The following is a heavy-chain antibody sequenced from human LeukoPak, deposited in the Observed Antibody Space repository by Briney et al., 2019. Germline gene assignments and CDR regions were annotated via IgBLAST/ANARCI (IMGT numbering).Heavy chain of an antibody. Sequence: GGSLRLPCAASGFTFSDYYMTWIRQAPGKGLEWVSYISTSGTAIYYADSVKGRFTISRDNSRNSLYLQMNSLRAEDTAVYYCARSPGGYSGPFAYWGQGTLVTVSS. J-gene: IGHJ4*02. CDR3: ARSPGGYSGPFAY. V-gene: IGHV3-11*04. CDR2: ISTSGTAI. D-gene: IGHD5-12*01. CDR1: GFTFSDYY.